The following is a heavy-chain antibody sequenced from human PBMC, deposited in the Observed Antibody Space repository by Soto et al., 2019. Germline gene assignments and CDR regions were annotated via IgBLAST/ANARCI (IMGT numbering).Heavy chain of an antibody. Sequence: SETLSLTCTVSGDSVGGYYWYWIRPPAGKGLEWIGRMYTSGITNYSPSLKSRVTMSVDTSKNQFSLKLTSVTAADTAVYYCARDDKGVSAAMLHWGQGTLVTVSS. CDR3: ARDDKGVSAAMLH. V-gene: IGHV4-4*07. CDR2: MYTSGIT. D-gene: IGHD2-2*01. CDR1: GDSVGGYY. J-gene: IGHJ4*02.